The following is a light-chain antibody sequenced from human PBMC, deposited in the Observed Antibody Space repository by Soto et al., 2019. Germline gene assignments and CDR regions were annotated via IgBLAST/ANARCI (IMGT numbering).Light chain of an antibody. CDR1: QSISNRY. Sequence: EIVLTQSPGSLSLSPGERVTLSCRASQSISNRYLAWYQHRPGQAPRLLIYGTSSRASGVPDRFSASGAGTDFILTISRLEPEDFAIYYCQQYGSSITFSGGTKVEIK. CDR3: QQYGSSIT. J-gene: IGKJ4*01. CDR2: GTS. V-gene: IGKV3-20*01.